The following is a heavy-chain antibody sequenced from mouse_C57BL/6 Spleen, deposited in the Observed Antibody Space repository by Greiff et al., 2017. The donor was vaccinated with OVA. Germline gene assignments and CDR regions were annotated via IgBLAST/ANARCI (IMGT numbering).Heavy chain of an antibody. CDR2: IYPRSGNT. Sequence: QVQLQQSGAELARPGASVKLSCKASGYTFTSYGISWVKQRTGQGLEWIGEIYPRSGNTYYNEKFKGKATLTADKSSSTAYMELRSLTSEDSAVYFCARSGNLLCFDYWGQGTTLTVSS. CDR3: ARSGNLLCFDY. CDR1: GYTFTSYG. J-gene: IGHJ2*01. V-gene: IGHV1-81*01. D-gene: IGHD3-1*01.